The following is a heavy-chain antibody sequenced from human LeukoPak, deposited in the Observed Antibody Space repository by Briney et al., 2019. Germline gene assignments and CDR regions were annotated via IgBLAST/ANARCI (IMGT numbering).Heavy chain of an antibody. CDR2: INHSGST. CDR1: GGSFSGYY. Sequence: SETLSLTCAVYGGSFSGYYWSWIRQPPGKGLEWIGEINHSGSTNYNPSLKSRVTISVDTSKNQFSLKLSSVTAADTAVYYCGLSGDSSGYERTDYWGQGTLVTVSS. V-gene: IGHV4-34*01. CDR3: GLSGDSSGYERTDY. J-gene: IGHJ4*02. D-gene: IGHD3-22*01.